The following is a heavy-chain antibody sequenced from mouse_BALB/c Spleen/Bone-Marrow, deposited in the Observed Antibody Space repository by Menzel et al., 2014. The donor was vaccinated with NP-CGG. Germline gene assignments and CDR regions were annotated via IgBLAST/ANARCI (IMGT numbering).Heavy chain of an antibody. D-gene: IGHD2-3*01. J-gene: IGHJ4*01. V-gene: IGHV7-3*02. CDR3: ARYDGYSDNAMDY. CDR2: IRNKANGYTT. CDR1: GFTFTDYY. Sequence: EVKLMESGGGLVQPGSSLRLSCATSGFTFTDYYMNWVRQPPGKALEWLGFIRNKANGYTTEFSASVKGRFTISRDNSQSILYLQMNTLRAEDGATYYCARYDGYSDNAMDYWGQGTSVTVSS.